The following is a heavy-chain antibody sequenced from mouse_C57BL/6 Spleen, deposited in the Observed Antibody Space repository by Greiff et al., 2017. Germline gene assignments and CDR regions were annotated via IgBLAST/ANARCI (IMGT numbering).Heavy chain of an antibody. J-gene: IGHJ2*01. CDR1: GYTFTDYE. D-gene: IGHD1-1*01. V-gene: IGHV1-15*01. Sequence: VQLQQPGAELVRPGASVTLSCKASGYTFTDYEMHWVKQTPVHGLEWIGAIDPETGGTAYNQKFKGKAILTADKSSSTAYRGLRSLTSEDSAVYYCTRVDYGSSLYFDYWGQGTTLTVSS. CDR2: IDPETGGT. CDR3: TRVDYGSSLYFDY.